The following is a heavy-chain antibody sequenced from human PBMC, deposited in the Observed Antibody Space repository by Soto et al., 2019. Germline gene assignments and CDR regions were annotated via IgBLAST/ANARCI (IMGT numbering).Heavy chain of an antibody. D-gene: IGHD5-18*01. J-gene: IGHJ6*03. CDR2: INHSGST. CDR3: ARGSGTYSYGGYYYYYYYYMDV. Sequence: ASETLSLTCAVYGGSFSGYYWSWIRQPPGKGLEWIGEINHSGSTNYNPSLKSRVTISVDTSKNQFSLKLSSVTAADTAVYYCARGSGTYSYGGYYYYYYYYMDVWGKGTTVTVSS. V-gene: IGHV4-34*01. CDR1: GGSFSGYY.